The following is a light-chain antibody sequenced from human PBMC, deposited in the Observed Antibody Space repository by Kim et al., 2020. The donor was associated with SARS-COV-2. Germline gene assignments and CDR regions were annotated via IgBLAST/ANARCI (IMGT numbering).Light chain of an antibody. J-gene: IGLJ2*01. CDR3: QAWDSSTVV. V-gene: IGLV3-1*01. CDR2: EDI. CDR1: NVGDKN. Sequence: SGSPGQTAIITGSGNNVGDKNVCWYQQRPGQSPLLVIYEDIKRPSGIPERVSGSNSGNTATLTISGTQAMDEADYYCQAWDSSTVVFGRGTKLTVL.